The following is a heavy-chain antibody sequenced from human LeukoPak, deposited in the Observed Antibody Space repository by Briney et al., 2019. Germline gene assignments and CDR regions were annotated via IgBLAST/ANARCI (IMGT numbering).Heavy chain of an antibody. CDR1: GFTFSNSA. D-gene: IGHD5-12*01. J-gene: IGHJ4*02. Sequence: GGSLRLSCAASGFTFSNSAMHWVRQPPGKGLEWVTVISKDETNTYYADSVKGRFTISRDSSNNMLYLQMNSLRTEDTAVYYCAKVGSGNDYYWGQGTLVTVSS. CDR2: ISKDETNT. CDR3: AKVGSGNDYY. V-gene: IGHV3-30*18.